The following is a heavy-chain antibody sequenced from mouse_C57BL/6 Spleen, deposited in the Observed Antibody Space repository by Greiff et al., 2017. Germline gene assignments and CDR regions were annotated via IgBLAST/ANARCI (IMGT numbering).Heavy chain of an antibody. CDR3: ARYIRGYAMDY. J-gene: IGHJ4*01. Sequence: EVKVEESGGGLVQPGGSLSLSCAASGFTFTDYYMSWVRQPPGKALEWLGFIRNKANGYTTEYSASVKGRFTISRDNSQSILYLQMNALRAEDSATYYCARYIRGYAMDYWGQGTSVTVSS. CDR2: IRNKANGYTT. CDR1: GFTFTDYY. V-gene: IGHV7-3*01.